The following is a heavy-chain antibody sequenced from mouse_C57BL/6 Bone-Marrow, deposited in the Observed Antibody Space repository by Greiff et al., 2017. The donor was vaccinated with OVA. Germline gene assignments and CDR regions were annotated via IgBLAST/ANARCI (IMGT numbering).Heavy chain of an antibody. CDR1: GYTFTSYW. Sequence: VQLQQPGAELVKPGASVKLSCKASGYTFTSYWMHWVKQRPGRGLEWIGWIDPNSGGTKYNEKFKSKATLTVDKPSSTAYMQRSSLTSEDSAVYYCARRGGSSPFAYWGQGTLVTVSA. J-gene: IGHJ3*01. CDR3: ARRGGSSPFAY. CDR2: IDPNSGGT. V-gene: IGHV1-72*01. D-gene: IGHD1-1*01.